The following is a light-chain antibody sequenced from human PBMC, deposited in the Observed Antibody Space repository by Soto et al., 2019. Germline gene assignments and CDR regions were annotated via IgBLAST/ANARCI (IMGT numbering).Light chain of an antibody. CDR2: DAS. V-gene: IGKV3-11*01. CDR1: QGVSRY. CDR3: QQRSNWPIT. J-gene: IGKJ5*01. Sequence: EIVLTQSPATLSLSPGERATLSCRASQGVSRYLAWYHQKPGQAPRLLIYDASNRATGIPARFSGSGSGTDFTLTISSLEPEDFAVYYCQQRSNWPITFGQGTRLEI.